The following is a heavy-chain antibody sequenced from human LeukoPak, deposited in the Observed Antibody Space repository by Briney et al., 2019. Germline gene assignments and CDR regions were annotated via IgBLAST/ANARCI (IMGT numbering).Heavy chain of an antibody. CDR1: GFTFSSYG. D-gene: IGHD2/OR15-2a*01. CDR3: AKETFLADGGY. V-gene: IGHV3-30*02. J-gene: IGHJ4*02. Sequence: PGGPLRLFCVVSGFTFSSYGMHWVRQAPGKGLGWVGFIRYDGNNEYYADSVRGRFTISRDNSKRTLYLQMNSLRAEDTAVYYCAKETFLADGGYWGQGTLVTVSS. CDR2: IRYDGNNE.